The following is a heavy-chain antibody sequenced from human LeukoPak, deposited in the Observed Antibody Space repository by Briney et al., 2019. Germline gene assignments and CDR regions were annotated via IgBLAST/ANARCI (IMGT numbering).Heavy chain of an antibody. D-gene: IGHD3-16*01. CDR1: GGSISSYY. CDR2: IYYSGST. Sequence: GSLRLSCTVSGGSISSYYWSWLRQPPGKGLEWIGYIYYSGSTNYNPSLKSRVTISVDTSKNQFSLKLSSVTAADTAVYYCARHTGGWGSFDYWGQGTLVTVSS. J-gene: IGHJ4*02. V-gene: IGHV4-59*08. CDR3: ARHTGGWGSFDY.